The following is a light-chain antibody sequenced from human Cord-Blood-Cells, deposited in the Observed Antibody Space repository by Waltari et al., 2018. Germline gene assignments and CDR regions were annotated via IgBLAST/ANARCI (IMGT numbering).Light chain of an antibody. Sequence: DIVMTQSPDSLAVSLGERATINCKSSQSVLYSSNDKNYLAWYQQNPGQPPKLLIYWASTRESGVPDRFSGSGSGTDFTLTISSLQAKDVAVYYCQQYYSTPWTFGQGTKVEIK. CDR3: QQYYSTPWT. CDR1: QSVLYSSNDKNY. J-gene: IGKJ1*01. CDR2: WAS. V-gene: IGKV4-1*01.